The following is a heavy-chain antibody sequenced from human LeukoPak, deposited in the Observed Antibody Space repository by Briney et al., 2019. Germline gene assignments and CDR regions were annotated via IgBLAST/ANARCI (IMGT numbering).Heavy chain of an antibody. J-gene: IGHJ6*03. D-gene: IGHD2-2*02. CDR3: ARGPAGYCSSTSCYTGGYYYMDV. V-gene: IGHV1-69*13. Sequence: SVKVSCKASGGTFSSYAISWVRQAPGQGLEWMGGIIPIFGTANYAQKFQGRVTITADESTSTAYMELSSLRSEDTAVYYCARGPAGYCSSTSCYTGGYYYMDVWGKGTTVAVSS. CDR1: GGTFSSYA. CDR2: IIPIFGTA.